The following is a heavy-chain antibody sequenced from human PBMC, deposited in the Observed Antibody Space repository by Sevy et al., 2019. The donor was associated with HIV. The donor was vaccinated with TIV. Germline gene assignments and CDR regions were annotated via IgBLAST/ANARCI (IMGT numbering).Heavy chain of an antibody. J-gene: IGHJ6*02. D-gene: IGHD3-22*01. Sequence: GGSLRLSCAASGFTFSNAWMSWVRQAPGKGLEWVGRIKSKTDGGTTDYAVPVKSRFAISRDDSKNTLYLQMNSLKTEDTAVYYCTTDVSSGYYYGYYYYGMDVWGQGTTVTVSS. CDR2: IKSKTDGGTT. V-gene: IGHV3-15*01. CDR1: GFTFSNAW. CDR3: TTDVSSGYYYGYYYYGMDV.